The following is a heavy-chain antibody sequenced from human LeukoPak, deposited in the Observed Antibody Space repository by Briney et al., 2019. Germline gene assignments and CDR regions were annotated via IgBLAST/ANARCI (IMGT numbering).Heavy chain of an antibody. CDR3: AKVGGMYSDGYFQH. Sequence: GGSLRLSCAAPGFIFNTYAMSWVRQTPEKGLEWVSAISGVGLSTYYRDSVKGRFTISRDNSKNTLYLQMNSLRVEDTALYYCAKVGGMYSDGYFQHWGQGTLVTVSS. J-gene: IGHJ1*01. D-gene: IGHD1-26*01. CDR1: GFIFNTYA. CDR2: ISGVGLST. V-gene: IGHV3-23*01.